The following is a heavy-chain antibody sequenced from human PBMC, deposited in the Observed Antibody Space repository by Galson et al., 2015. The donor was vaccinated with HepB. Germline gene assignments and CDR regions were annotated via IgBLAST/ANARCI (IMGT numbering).Heavy chain of an antibody. V-gene: IGHV4-31*03. Sequence: TLSLTCTVSGGSISSGGYYWSWIRQYPGKGLEWIGYIYHSGTAYYNPSLESRLTISVDTSKNQFSLNLTSLSAADTAVYYCARDPTRPTHWFDPWGQGTLVTVSS. J-gene: IGHJ5*02. CDR3: ARDPTRPTHWFDP. CDR1: GGSISSGGYY. CDR2: IYHSGTA.